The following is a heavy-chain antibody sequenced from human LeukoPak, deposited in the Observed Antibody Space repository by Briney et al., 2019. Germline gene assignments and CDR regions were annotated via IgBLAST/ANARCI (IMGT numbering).Heavy chain of an antibody. V-gene: IGHV4-39*01. CDR1: GGSISSSSYY. D-gene: IGHD2-2*01. CDR2: IYYSGST. CDR3: ASAPGRIVVAFDP. Sequence: SETLSLTCTVSGGSISSSSYYWGWIRQPPGKGLEWIGSIYYSGSTYYNPSLKSRVTISGDTSKNQFSLKLSSVTAADTAVYYCASAPGRIVVAFDPWGQGTLVTVSS. J-gene: IGHJ5*02.